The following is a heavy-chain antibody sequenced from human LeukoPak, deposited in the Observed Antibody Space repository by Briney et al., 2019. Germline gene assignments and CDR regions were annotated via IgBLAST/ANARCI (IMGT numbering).Heavy chain of an antibody. CDR2: IKQDGSEK. CDR1: GFTFSSYW. Sequence: GGSLRLSCAASGFTFSSYWMSWVRQAPGKGLEWVANIKQDGSEKYYVDSVKGRFTISRDNAKNSLYLQMNSLRAEDTAVYYCARDGDWNYGRDFDYWGQGTLVTVSS. J-gene: IGHJ4*02. V-gene: IGHV3-7*01. CDR3: ARDGDWNYGRDFDY. D-gene: IGHD1-7*01.